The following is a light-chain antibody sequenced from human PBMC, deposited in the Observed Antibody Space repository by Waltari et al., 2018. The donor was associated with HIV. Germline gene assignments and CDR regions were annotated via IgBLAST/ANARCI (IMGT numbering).Light chain of an antibody. V-gene: IGLV1-47*01. CDR3: AAWDASLSAWV. CDR1: SSNIGSNY. J-gene: IGLJ3*02. Sequence: QSVLTQPPSASGTPGQRVTISCSGSSSNIGSNYVYWYQQLPGTAPKLLIYMNNQRPSGVPDRFSGSKSGTSASLAISGLRSEDEADYYCAAWDASLSAWVFGGGTKLTAL. CDR2: MNN.